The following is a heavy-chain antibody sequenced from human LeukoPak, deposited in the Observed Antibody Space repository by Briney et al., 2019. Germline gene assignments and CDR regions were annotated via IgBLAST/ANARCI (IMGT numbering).Heavy chain of an antibody. CDR1: GYSFTSYW. V-gene: IGHV5-51*01. D-gene: IGHD3-22*01. Sequence: GESLKISCKGSGYSFTSYWIGWVRQMPGKGLEWMGIIYPGDSDTRYSPSFQGQVTISADKSISTAYLQWSSLKASDTAMYYCARAPWYYYDSSGTLAYFDHWGQGTLVTVSS. CDR2: IYPGDSDT. CDR3: ARAPWYYYDSSGTLAYFDH. J-gene: IGHJ4*02.